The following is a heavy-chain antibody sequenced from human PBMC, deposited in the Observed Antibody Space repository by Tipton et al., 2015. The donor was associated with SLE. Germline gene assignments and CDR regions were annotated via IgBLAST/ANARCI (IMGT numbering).Heavy chain of an antibody. D-gene: IGHD3-10*01. J-gene: IGHJ3*02. CDR1: GFTFSSYD. CDR3: ARGRGWTYYYGSGSYGAFDI. CDR2: IGTAGDP. Sequence: SLRLSCAASGFTFSSYDMHWVRQATGKGLEWVSAIGTAGDPYYPGSVKGRFTISRENAKNSLYLQMNSLRAGDTAVYYCARGRGWTYYYGSGSYGAFDIWGQGTMVTVSS. V-gene: IGHV3-13*05.